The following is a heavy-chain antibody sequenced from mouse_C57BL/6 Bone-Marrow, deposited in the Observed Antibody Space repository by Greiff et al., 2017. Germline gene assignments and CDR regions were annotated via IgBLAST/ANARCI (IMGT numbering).Heavy chain of an antibody. CDR2: INPNNGGT. Sequence: EVQLQQSGPELVKPGASVKISCKASGYTFTDYYMNWVKQSHGKSLEWIGDINPNNGGTSYNQKFKGKATLTVDKSSSTAYMELRSLTSEDSAVYYCARRERDSVVATPYAMDYWGQGTSVTVSS. J-gene: IGHJ4*01. D-gene: IGHD1-1*01. CDR3: ARRERDSVVATPYAMDY. CDR1: GYTFTDYY. V-gene: IGHV1-26*01.